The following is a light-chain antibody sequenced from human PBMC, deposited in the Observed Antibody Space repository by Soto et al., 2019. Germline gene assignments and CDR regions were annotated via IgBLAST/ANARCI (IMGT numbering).Light chain of an antibody. Sequence: QSALTQPASVSGSPGQSITIACTGTSSDIGGYNFVSWYQQLPGKAPKLLIYDVGNRPSGVSNRFSGSKSGNTASLTISGLQAEDEAHYYCNSYRTVSTYVFGTGTKVTVL. V-gene: IGLV2-14*01. CDR3: NSYRTVSTYV. CDR2: DVG. CDR1: SSDIGGYNF. J-gene: IGLJ1*01.